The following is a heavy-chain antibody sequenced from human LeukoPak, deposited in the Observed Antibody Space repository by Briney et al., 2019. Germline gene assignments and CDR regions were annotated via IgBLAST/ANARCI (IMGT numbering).Heavy chain of an antibody. Sequence: SETLSLTCTVSRGSLNNYYWTWIRQPPGKGLEWIGYIYYSGTTNYNPSLKSRVTISIDTSKNHFSLKLTSVTAADTAVYYCARHFGGSSWRKWFDPWGQGTLVTVSS. CDR2: IYYSGTT. J-gene: IGHJ5*02. CDR3: ARHFGGSSWRKWFDP. D-gene: IGHD6-13*01. V-gene: IGHV4-59*08. CDR1: RGSLNNYY.